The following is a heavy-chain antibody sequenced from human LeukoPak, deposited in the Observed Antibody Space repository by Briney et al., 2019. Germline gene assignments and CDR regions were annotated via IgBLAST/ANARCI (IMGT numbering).Heavy chain of an antibody. Sequence: GGSLRLSCAASGFTFSNYGMHWVRKVPGKGLVWVSHINRDGSSTSYADSVKGRFTISRDNAKNTLYLQMNSLRAEDTAVYYCARDSGRDSGGYWGQGTLVTVSS. V-gene: IGHV3-74*01. D-gene: IGHD3-10*01. CDR3: ARDSGRDSGGY. J-gene: IGHJ4*02. CDR2: INRDGSST. CDR1: GFTFSNYG.